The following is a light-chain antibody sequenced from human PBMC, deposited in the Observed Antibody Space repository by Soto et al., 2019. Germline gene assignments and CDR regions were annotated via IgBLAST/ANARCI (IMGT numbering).Light chain of an antibody. V-gene: IGLV2-14*01. CDR3: SSYTSSSTPVV. J-gene: IGLJ1*01. CDR1: SSDVGGYNY. Sequence: QSALTQPASVSGSPGQPITISCTGTSSDVGGYNYVSWYQQHPGKAPKLIIYEVSNRPSGVSNRFSGSKSGNTASLTISGLQAEDEADYYCSSYTSSSTPVVFGTGTKLTVL. CDR2: EVS.